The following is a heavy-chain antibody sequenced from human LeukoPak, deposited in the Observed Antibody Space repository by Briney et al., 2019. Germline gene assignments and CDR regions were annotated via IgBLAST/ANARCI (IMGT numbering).Heavy chain of an antibody. V-gene: IGHV3-73*01. J-gene: IGHJ5*02. CDR3: TRRFGVNSWWFDP. CDR1: GFTFSGPA. D-gene: IGHD4-23*01. CDR2: IRNKGNNYAT. Sequence: GGSLKLSCAASGFTFSGPAMHWVRQASGKGLEWVGRIRNKGNNYATAYAASVKGRFTISRDDSKDTAYLQMNSLKTEDTAVYYCTRRFGVNSWWFDPWGQGTLVTVSS.